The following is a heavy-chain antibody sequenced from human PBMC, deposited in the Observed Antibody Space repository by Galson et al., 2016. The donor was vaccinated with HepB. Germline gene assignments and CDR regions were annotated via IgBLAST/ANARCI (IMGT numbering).Heavy chain of an antibody. V-gene: IGHV6-1*01. D-gene: IGHD6-19*01. CDR3: SRGPRNYTSGWTFDY. Sequence: CAISGDSVSSKSASWIWIRQSPSRGLEWLGRAYFRSKWYHDYAPSVKSRITFTPDPSRNQFSLQLDSVTPEDTAIYYCSRGPRNYTSGWTFDYWGQGTLVTVSS. CDR2: AYFRSKWYH. CDR1: GDSVSSKSAS. J-gene: IGHJ4*02.